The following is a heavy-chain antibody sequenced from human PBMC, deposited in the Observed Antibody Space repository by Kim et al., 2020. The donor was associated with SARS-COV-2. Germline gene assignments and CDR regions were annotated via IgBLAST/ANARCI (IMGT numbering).Heavy chain of an antibody. CDR3: ARESFGYDSPGDWFDP. CDR2: IIPILGIA. J-gene: IGHJ5*02. D-gene: IGHD5-12*01. V-gene: IGHV1-69*04. Sequence: SVKVSCKASGGTFSSYAISWVRQAPGQGLEWMGRIIPILGIANYAQKFQGRVTITADKSTSTAYMELSSLRSEDTAVYYCARESFGYDSPGDWFDPWGQGTLVTVSS. CDR1: GGTFSSYA.